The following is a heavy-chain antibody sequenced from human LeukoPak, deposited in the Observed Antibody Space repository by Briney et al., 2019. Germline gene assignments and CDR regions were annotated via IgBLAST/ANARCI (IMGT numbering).Heavy chain of an antibody. CDR3: ARLLVAYFDS. CDR1: GFNVGSTY. V-gene: IGHV3-66*04. Sequence: GGSLRLSCAASGFNVGSTYMGWVRQAPGKGLEWVSVIYPGGTTYYPDSVKGRFTISRGSSKNTLFLQMNSLRVEDTAIYYCARLLVAYFDSWGQGTLVSVSS. J-gene: IGHJ4*02. D-gene: IGHD2-21*01. CDR2: IYPGGTT.